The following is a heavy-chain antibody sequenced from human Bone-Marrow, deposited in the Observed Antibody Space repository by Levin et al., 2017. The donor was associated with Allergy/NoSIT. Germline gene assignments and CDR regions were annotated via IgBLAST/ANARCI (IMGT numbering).Heavy chain of an antibody. V-gene: IGHV3-48*01. CDR2: ISARRTTM. CDR1: GFSFSTYG. Sequence: GESLKISCAASGFSFSTYGMIWVRQAPGKGLEWVSYISARRTTMYYADSVKGRFTLSRDDAKNTLYLQMSSLRAEDTAVYYCARDEEAFGDAFDIWGQGTRVTVSS. J-gene: IGHJ3*02. CDR3: ARDEEAFGDAFDI. D-gene: IGHD3-16*01.